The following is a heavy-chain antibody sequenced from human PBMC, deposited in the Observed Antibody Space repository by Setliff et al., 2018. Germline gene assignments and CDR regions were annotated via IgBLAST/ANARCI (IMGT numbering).Heavy chain of an antibody. J-gene: IGHJ4*02. D-gene: IGHD5-18*01. CDR1: GGSISSSSYY. Sequence: PSETLSLTCTVSGGSISSSSYYWGWIRQPPGKGLEWIGSIYYSGSTNYNPSLKSRVTISVDTSKNQFSLKLSSVTAADTAVHYCARSRGYSYGFFDYWGQGTLVTVSS. V-gene: IGHV4-39*07. CDR2: IYYSGST. CDR3: ARSRGYSYGFFDY.